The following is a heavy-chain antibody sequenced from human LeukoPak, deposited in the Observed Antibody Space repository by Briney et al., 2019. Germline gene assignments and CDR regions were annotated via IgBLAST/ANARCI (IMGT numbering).Heavy chain of an antibody. V-gene: IGHV3-74*01. Sequence: PGGSLRLSCAASGFTFSSYWMHWVRQAPGKGLVWVSRINSDGSSTSYADSVKGRFTTSRDNAKNTLYLQMNSLRAEDTAVYYCARATKAAGPFDYWGQGTLVTVSS. CDR1: GFTFSSYW. J-gene: IGHJ4*02. CDR3: ARATKAAGPFDY. CDR2: INSDGSST. D-gene: IGHD6-13*01.